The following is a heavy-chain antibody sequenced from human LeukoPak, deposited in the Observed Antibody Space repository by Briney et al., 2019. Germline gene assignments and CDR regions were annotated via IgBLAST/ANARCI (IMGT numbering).Heavy chain of an antibody. CDR3: AKHSGSYFIYYIDS. Sequence: GGSLRLSCAASGFTFSSYGMSWVRQAPGKGLEWVSTISGSGYNTYCADSVKGRFTISRDNSANTLYLQMNSLRAEDTALYYCAKHSGSYFIYYIDSWGQGTLVTVSS. D-gene: IGHD1-26*01. CDR1: GFTFSSYG. J-gene: IGHJ4*02. V-gene: IGHV3-23*01. CDR2: ISGSGYNT.